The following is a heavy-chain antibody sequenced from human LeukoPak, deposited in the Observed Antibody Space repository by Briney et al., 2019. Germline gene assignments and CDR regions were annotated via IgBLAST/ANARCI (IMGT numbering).Heavy chain of an antibody. CDR2: ISYSGHST. V-gene: IGHV3-23*01. J-gene: IGHJ4*02. CDR1: GFTFNTYA. CDR3: ARGTLAGYFLGY. D-gene: IGHD6-19*01. Sequence: AGSLRLSCAASGFTFNTYAMSWDRQAPGGGREWVASISYSGHSTDYADSVQGRLTISRDNSKNTLGLQMKSLRAEDTAIYYCARGTLAGYFLGYWGRGTLVTV.